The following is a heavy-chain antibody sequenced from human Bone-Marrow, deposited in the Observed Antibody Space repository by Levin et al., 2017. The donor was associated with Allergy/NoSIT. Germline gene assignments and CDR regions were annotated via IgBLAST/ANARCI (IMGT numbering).Heavy chain of an antibody. CDR2: ISSSSSYI. CDR1: GFTFSSYS. V-gene: IGHV3-21*01. D-gene: IGHD1-26*01. J-gene: IGHJ5*02. CDR3: ARDRAGGSYPSGWFDP. Sequence: LSLTCAASGFTFSSYSMNWVRQAPGKGLEWVSSISSSSSYIYYADSVKGRFTISRDNAKNSLYLQMNSLRAEDTAVYYCARDRAGGSYPSGWFDPWGQGTLVTVSS.